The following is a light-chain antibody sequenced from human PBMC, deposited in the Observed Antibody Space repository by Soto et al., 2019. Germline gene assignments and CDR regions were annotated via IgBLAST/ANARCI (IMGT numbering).Light chain of an antibody. CDR2: GAS. J-gene: IGKJ1*01. CDR1: QSVSSSY. V-gene: IGKV3-20*01. CDR3: QQYSSSVWT. Sequence: EILLTQSPGTLSLSPGERPTLSCRASQSVSSSYLAWYQQKPGQAPRLLIYGASSRATDITDRFSGSGSGTDLTLTISRLEPEDFAVYYCQQYSSSVWTFGQGTQVEIK.